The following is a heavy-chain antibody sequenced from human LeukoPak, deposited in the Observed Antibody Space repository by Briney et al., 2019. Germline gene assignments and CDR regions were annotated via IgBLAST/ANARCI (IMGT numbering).Heavy chain of an antibody. CDR2: IYTSGST. D-gene: IGHD3-10*01. CDR1: GGSISSSSYY. Sequence: SETLSLTCTVSGGSISSSSYYWSWIRQPAGKGLEWIGRIYTSGSTNYNPSLKSRVTMSVDTSKNQFSLKLSSVTAADTAVYYCARLRGYFGSGSYYPVYWHFDLWGRGTLVTVSS. V-gene: IGHV4-61*02. CDR3: ARLRGYFGSGSYYPVYWHFDL. J-gene: IGHJ2*01.